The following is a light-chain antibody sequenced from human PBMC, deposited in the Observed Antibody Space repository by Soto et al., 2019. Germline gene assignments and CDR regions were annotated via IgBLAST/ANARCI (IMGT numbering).Light chain of an antibody. CDR1: QSITSS. J-gene: IGKJ1*01. CDR3: QHPYSSWT. CDR2: DAS. V-gene: IGKV1-5*01. Sequence: IQMSQSHSTLPAFVGDRVTITCRASQSITSSLTWYQQKPGEAPKVLIFDASSLRSGVPSRFSGRGAATEFTLTISSLQPDDFATYYCQHPYSSWTFGQGTKVDIK.